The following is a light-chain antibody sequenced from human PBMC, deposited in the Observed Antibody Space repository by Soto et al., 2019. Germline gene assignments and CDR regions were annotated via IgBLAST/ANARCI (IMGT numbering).Light chain of an antibody. CDR1: QSVSSSY. CDR3: QQYGSSPMYT. J-gene: IGKJ2*01. Sequence: EIVLTQSPGTLSLSPGERATLSCRASQSVSSSYLAWYQQKPGQAPRLLIYGASSRATGIPDSFSGSGSVTDFTLTISSLEPVDFAVYYCQQYGSSPMYTFGQGTKLEIK. CDR2: GAS. V-gene: IGKV3-20*01.